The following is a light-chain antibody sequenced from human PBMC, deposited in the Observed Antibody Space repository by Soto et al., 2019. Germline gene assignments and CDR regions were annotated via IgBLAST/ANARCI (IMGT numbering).Light chain of an antibody. CDR1: SSDVGASDF. J-gene: IGLJ2*01. Sequence: QSALTQPASVSESPGQSITISCTGTSSDVGASDFVSWYQQHPGKAPELIIYEIFNRPSGVSNRFSGSKSGNTASLTISGLHAEDESDYYCSSYTTSHTLVFGGGTKVTVL. CDR2: EIF. V-gene: IGLV2-14*01. CDR3: SSYTTSHTLV.